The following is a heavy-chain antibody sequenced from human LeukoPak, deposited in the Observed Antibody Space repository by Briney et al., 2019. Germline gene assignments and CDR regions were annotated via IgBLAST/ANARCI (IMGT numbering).Heavy chain of an antibody. D-gene: IGHD5-12*01. Sequence: GGSLRLSCAASGFTFSSYGMHWVRQAPGKGLEWVAFIRYDGSNKYYADSVKGRFTISRDNSKNTLYLQMNSLRAEDTAAYYCAKVLASGYDSRWAFDIWGQGTMVTVSS. J-gene: IGHJ3*02. CDR3: AKVLASGYDSRWAFDI. V-gene: IGHV3-30*02. CDR2: IRYDGSNK. CDR1: GFTFSSYG.